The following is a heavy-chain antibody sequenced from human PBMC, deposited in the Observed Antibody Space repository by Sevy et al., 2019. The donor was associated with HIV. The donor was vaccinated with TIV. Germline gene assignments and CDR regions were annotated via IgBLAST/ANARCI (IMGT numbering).Heavy chain of an antibody. CDR3: ARRGDIAAAAHRGGNLDY. CDR1: GFTFSDYY. D-gene: IGHD6-13*01. CDR2: INSSGSTI. J-gene: IGHJ4*01. V-gene: IGHV3-11*04. Sequence: GGSLRLSCAASGFTFSDYYMSWIRQAPGKGLEWVSYINSSGSTIYYADSVKGRFTISRDNAKNSLYLQMNSLRAEDTAVYYCARRGDIAAAAHRGGNLDYWGHGTLVTVSS.